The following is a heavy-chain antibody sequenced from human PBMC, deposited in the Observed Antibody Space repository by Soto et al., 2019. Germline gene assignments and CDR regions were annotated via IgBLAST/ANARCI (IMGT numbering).Heavy chain of an antibody. CDR2: IYYSGST. Sequence: SETLSLTCTVSGGSISSSSYYWGWIRQPPGKGLEWIGSIYYSGSTYYNPSLKSRVTISVDTSKNQFSLKLSSVTAADTAVYYCARQKAYLDRQWLVPETERSAEYFQHWGQGTLVTVSS. J-gene: IGHJ1*01. D-gene: IGHD6-19*01. V-gene: IGHV4-39*01. CDR1: GGSISSSSYY. CDR3: ARQKAYLDRQWLVPETERSAEYFQH.